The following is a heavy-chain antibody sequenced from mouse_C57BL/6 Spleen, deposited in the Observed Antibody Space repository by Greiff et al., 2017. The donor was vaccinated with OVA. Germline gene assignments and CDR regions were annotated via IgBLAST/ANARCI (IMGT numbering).Heavy chain of an antibody. V-gene: IGHV1-15*01. CDR3: TRGDSNFDY. Sequence: QVQLKESGAELVRPGASVTLSCKASGYTFTDYEMHWVKQTPVHGLEWIGAIDPETGGTAYNQKFKGKATLTADKSSSTAYMELRSLTSEDSAVYYCTRGDSNFDYWGQGTTLTVSS. D-gene: IGHD2-5*01. CDR1: GYTFTDYE. J-gene: IGHJ2*01. CDR2: IDPETGGT.